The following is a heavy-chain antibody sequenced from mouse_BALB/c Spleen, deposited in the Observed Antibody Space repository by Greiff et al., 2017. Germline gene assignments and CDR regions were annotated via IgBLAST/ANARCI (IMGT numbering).Heavy chain of an antibody. CDR1: GFTFSSFG. CDR3: ARGDPDYYAMDY. V-gene: IGHV5-17*02. J-gene: IGHJ4*01. Sequence: EVKVVESGGGLVQPGGSRKLSCAASGFTFSSFGMHWVRQAPEKGLEWVAYISSGSSTIYYADTVKGRFTISRDNPKNTLFLQMTSLRSEDTAMYYCARGDPDYYAMDYWGQGTSVTVSS. CDR2: ISSGSSTI.